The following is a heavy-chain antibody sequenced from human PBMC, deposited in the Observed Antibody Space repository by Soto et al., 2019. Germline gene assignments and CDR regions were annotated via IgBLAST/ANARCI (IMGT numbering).Heavy chain of an antibody. CDR2: IYSGGST. Sequence: PGGSLRLSCEASELTVSSNYMSWVRQAPGKGLEWVSVIYSGGSTYYADSVKGRFTISRDNSKNTLYLQMNSLRAEDTAVYYCARDMEGYCSGGSCGFYYYMDVWGIGTPVIVSS. V-gene: IGHV3-66*01. CDR1: ELTVSSNY. D-gene: IGHD2-15*01. CDR3: ARDMEGYCSGGSCGFYYYMDV. J-gene: IGHJ6*03.